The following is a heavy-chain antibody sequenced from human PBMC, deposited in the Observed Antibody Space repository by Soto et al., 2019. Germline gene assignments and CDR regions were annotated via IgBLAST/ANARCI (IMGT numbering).Heavy chain of an antibody. J-gene: IGHJ6*02. CDR2: INPNSGGT. V-gene: IGHV1-2*02. CDR1: GYTFTGYY. Sequence: GASVKVSCKASGYTFTGYYMHWVRQAPGQGLEWMGWINPNSGGTNYAQKFQGRVTMTRDTSISTAYMGLSRLRSDDTAVYYRARGRYCSGGSCYPAYGMDVWGQGTTVTVSS. CDR3: ARGRYCSGGSCYPAYGMDV. D-gene: IGHD2-15*01.